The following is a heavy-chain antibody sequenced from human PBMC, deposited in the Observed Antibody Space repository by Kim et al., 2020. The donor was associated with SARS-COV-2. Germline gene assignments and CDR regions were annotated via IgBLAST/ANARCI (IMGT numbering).Heavy chain of an antibody. CDR3: ARRLPAANSIDP. D-gene: IGHD2-2*01. J-gene: IGHJ5*02. Sequence: SETLSLTCTVSGGSISSSSHYWGWVRQPPGKGLEWIASIYYTGTTYYSPSLKSRVTISVDTSKNQFSLKLSSVTAADTAVYYCARRLPAANSIDPWGQGTLVTVSS. CDR2: IYYTGTT. CDR1: GGSISSSSHY. V-gene: IGHV4-39*01.